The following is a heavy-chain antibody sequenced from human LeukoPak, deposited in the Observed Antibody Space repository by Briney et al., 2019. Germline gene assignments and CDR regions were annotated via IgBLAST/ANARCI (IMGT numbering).Heavy chain of an antibody. Sequence: AESLRLSCVASGLTFNRSWMNWVRQAPGKGLESEPNMGPSGTQKRYVDSVTGRFTISKDKPRTSLYLEMNSLRADDTAIYYCAIWASDNYWGQGTLVTVSS. CDR2: MGPSGTQK. D-gene: IGHD3-16*01. CDR3: AIWASDNY. V-gene: IGHV3-7*01. J-gene: IGHJ4*02. CDR1: GLTFNRSW.